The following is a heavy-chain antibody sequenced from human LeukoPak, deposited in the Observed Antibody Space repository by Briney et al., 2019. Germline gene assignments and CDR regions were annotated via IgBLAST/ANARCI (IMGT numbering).Heavy chain of an antibody. J-gene: IGHJ4*02. D-gene: IGHD2-15*01. V-gene: IGHV4-30-2*01. Sequence: SQTLSLTSAVSGGSISSGGYSWSWIRQPPGKGLEWIGYIYHSGSTYYNPSLKSRVTISVDRSKNQFSLKLSSVTAADTAVYYCARARVVAASYYFDYWGQGTLVTVSS. CDR2: IYHSGST. CDR1: GGSISSGGYS. CDR3: ARARVVAASYYFDY.